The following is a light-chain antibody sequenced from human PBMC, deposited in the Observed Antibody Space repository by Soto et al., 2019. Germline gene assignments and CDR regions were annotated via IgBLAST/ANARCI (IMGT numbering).Light chain of an antibody. J-gene: IGLJ1*01. CDR3: GSSAQASNYV. CDR2: RGT. CDR1: SSDVGGYHA. V-gene: IGLV2-14*01. Sequence: QSVLTQPASVSGSPGQSITITCPGTSSDVGGYHAVSWYQQHPGKAPQVIIYRGTKRPSGVSTRFSGSLSGNTASLTVSGLQAQDETEYFCGSSAQASNYVLGHGTKVT.